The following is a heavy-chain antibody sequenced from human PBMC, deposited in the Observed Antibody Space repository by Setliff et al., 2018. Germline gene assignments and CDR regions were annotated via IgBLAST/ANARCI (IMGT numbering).Heavy chain of an antibody. CDR1: GFTFSSYG. CDR3: ARHSYGPHDYYYYYMDV. CDR2: IRYDGSNE. Sequence: GGSLRLSCAASGFTFSSYGMHWVRQAPGKGLEWVAFIRYDGSNEYYADSVKGRFTISRDNAENSLHLQMNSLRAEDTAVYCCARHSYGPHDYYYYYMDVWGKGTTVTVSS. D-gene: IGHD5-18*01. V-gene: IGHV3-30*02. J-gene: IGHJ6*03.